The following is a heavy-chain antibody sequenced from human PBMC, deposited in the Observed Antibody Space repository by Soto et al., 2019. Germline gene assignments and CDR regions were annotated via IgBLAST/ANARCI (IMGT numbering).Heavy chain of an antibody. V-gene: IGHV4-31*03. Sequence: QVQLQESGPGLVKPSQTLSLTCTVSGGSISSGGYYWTWIRQHPGKGLEWIGYIYYSGSTYYNPSLKSRVTISVDTSKNQFSLKLSSVTAADTAVYYCARVDTSVGATCLSYWGQGTLVTVSS. CDR1: GGSISSGGYY. CDR2: IYYSGST. D-gene: IGHD1-26*01. CDR3: ARVDTSVGATCLSY. J-gene: IGHJ4*02.